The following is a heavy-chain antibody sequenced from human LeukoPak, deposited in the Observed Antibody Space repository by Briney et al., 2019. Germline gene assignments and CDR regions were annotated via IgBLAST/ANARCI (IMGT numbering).Heavy chain of an antibody. CDR2: IYYSGST. V-gene: IGHV4-59*08. J-gene: IGHJ4*02. D-gene: IGHD6-19*01. Sequence: PSETLSLTCTVSGGSISSYYWSWIRQPPGKGLEWIGYIYYSGSTNYNPSLKSRVTISVDTSKNQFSLKLSSVTAADTAVYYCARHRRQSSGWYYFDYWGQGTLVTVSS. CDR3: ARHRRQSSGWYYFDY. CDR1: GGSISSYY.